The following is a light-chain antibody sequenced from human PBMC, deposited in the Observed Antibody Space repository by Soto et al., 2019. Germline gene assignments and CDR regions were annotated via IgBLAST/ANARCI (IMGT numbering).Light chain of an antibody. J-gene: IGKJ1*01. Sequence: EILFTQSPGTRCLSPGERATLSFRASQSVSSSLAWYQQTTGKAPRLIIYGASSRATGIPDRFSGRWSWTDFTLTISRLEPEDFEVDYCQQYGSSTGTFGQGTKVDIK. CDR1: QSVSSS. CDR2: GAS. CDR3: QQYGSSTGT. V-gene: IGKV3-20*01.